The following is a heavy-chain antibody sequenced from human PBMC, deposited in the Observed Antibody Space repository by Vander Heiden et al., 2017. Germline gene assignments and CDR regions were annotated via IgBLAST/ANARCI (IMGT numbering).Heavy chain of an antibody. CDR3: ARGVGKFDP. CDR2: IYYSGST. CDR1: GGSISSYY. J-gene: IGHJ5*02. V-gene: IGHV4-59*01. Sequence: QVQLQEPGPGLVKPSETLSLTCTVSGGSISSYYWSWIRQPPGKGLEWIGYIYYSGSTNYNPSLKSRVTISVDTSKNQFSLKLSSVTAADTAVYYCARGVGKFDPWGQGTLVTVSS.